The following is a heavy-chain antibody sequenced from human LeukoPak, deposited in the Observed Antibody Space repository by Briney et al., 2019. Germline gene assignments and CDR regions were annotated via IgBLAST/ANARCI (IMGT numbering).Heavy chain of an antibody. Sequence: PGGSLRLSCAASGFTFSSYWMSWVRQAPGKGLEWVANIKQDGSEKYYVDSVKSRFTISRDNAKNSLYLQMNRQRAEDTAVYYCARSPYSSGWYVWGQGTLVTVSS. D-gene: IGHD6-19*01. CDR3: ARSPYSSGWYV. V-gene: IGHV3-7*01. J-gene: IGHJ4*02. CDR2: IKQDGSEK. CDR1: GFTFSSYW.